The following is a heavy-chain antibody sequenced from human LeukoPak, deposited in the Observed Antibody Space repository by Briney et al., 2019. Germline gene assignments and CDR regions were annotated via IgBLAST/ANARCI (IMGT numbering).Heavy chain of an antibody. CDR2: IDNSGST. D-gene: IGHD6-19*01. J-gene: IGHJ6*02. V-gene: IGHV4-59*01. Sequence: SQTLSLTCTLSGGSISSSYWSWVRQPPGKGLEWIGYIDNSGSTNYNPSLKSRVTISLDTPKSQFSLKLSSVTAADTAVYYCARAPLYSGGSGWSIYYFYAMDVWGQGTTVTVSS. CDR3: ARAPLYSGGSGWSIYYFYAMDV. CDR1: GGSISSSY.